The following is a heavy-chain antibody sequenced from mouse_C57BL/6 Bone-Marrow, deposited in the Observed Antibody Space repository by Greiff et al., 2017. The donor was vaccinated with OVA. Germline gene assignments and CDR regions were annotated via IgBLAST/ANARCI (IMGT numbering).Heavy chain of an antibody. Sequence: EVQVVESGGDLVKPGGSLKLSCAASGFTFSSYGMSWVRQTPDKRLEWVATISSGGSYTYYPDSVKGRFTISRDNAKNTLYLQMSSLKSEYTAMYYCARRGDLLWFFDYWGQGTTLTVSS. CDR3: ARRGDLLWFFDY. V-gene: IGHV5-6*01. CDR2: ISSGGSYT. CDR1: GFTFSSYG. J-gene: IGHJ2*01. D-gene: IGHD2-2*01.